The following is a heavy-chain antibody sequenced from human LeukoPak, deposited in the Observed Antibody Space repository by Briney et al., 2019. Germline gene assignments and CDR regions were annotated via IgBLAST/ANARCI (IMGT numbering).Heavy chain of an antibody. CDR3: AKSGGGYSYGNPFDY. CDR2: ISWNSGSI. V-gene: IGHV3-9*01. J-gene: IGHJ4*02. Sequence: PGGSLRLSCAASGFTFDDYAMHWVRQAPGKGLEWVSGISWNSGSIGYADSVKGRFTISRDNAKNSLYLQMNSLRAEDTALYYCAKSGGGYSYGNPFDYWGQGTLVTVSS. D-gene: IGHD5-18*01. CDR1: GFTFDDYA.